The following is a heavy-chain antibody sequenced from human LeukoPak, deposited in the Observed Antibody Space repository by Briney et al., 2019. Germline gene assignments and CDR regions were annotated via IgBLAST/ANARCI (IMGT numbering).Heavy chain of an antibody. D-gene: IGHD3-22*01. J-gene: IGHJ4*02. Sequence: GASVKVSCKASGHTFTSYAMHWVRQAPGQRLEWMGWINAGNGNTKYSQKFQGRVTITRDTSASTAYMELSSLRSEDTAVYYCARVGHYYDSSGPFDYWGQGTLVTVSS. CDR2: INAGNGNT. V-gene: IGHV1-3*01. CDR1: GHTFTSYA. CDR3: ARVGHYYDSSGPFDY.